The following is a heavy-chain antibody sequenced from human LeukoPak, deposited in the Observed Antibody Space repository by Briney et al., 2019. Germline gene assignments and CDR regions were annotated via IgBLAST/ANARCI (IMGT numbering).Heavy chain of an antibody. V-gene: IGHV4-39*07. CDR2: IYYSGST. CDR3: ARDDYSSGWKPFDY. Sequence: SETLSLTCTVSGGSISSSSYYWGWIRQPPGKGLEWIGSIYYSGSTYYNPSLKSRVTMSVDTSKNQFSLKLSSVTAADTAVYYCARDDYSSGWKPFDYWGQGTLVTVSS. CDR1: GGSISSSSYY. J-gene: IGHJ4*02. D-gene: IGHD6-19*01.